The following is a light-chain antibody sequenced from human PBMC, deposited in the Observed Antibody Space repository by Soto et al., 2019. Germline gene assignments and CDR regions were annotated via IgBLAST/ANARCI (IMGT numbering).Light chain of an antibody. J-gene: IGKJ4*01. CDR2: DVS. V-gene: IGKV3-11*01. Sequence: EVVLTQSPATQSLSPGERATLSCRASQSVYSYLAWYQQKPGQPPRLLISDVSNRATGIPARFSGSGYGTDSTLTISSLEPEDFAVYYCQHRNDWPFTFGGGTKVEIK. CDR3: QHRNDWPFT. CDR1: QSVYSY.